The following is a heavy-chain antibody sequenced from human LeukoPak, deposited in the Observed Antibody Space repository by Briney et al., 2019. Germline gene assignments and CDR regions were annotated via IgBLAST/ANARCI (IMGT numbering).Heavy chain of an antibody. J-gene: IGHJ3*02. D-gene: IGHD4-11*01. CDR2: IYYSGST. V-gene: IGHV4-59*01. Sequence: SETLSLTCTVSGGSISTYFWSWIRQPPGKGLEWIGYIYYSGSTNYNPSLKSRVTISLDTSKNQFTLKLSSVTAADTAMYYCARSDYSNYVVAFDIWGQGTMVTVSS. CDR3: ARSDYSNYVVAFDI. CDR1: GGSISTYF.